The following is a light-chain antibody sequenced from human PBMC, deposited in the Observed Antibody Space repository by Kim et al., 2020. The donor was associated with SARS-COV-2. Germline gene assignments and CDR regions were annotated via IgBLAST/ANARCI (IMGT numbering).Light chain of an antibody. CDR3: QQYHHWTPLT. J-gene: IGKJ4*02. CDR2: GAA. Sequence: EVVLTQSPATLSVSPGERATLSCRASQSISSDLAWYQQKPGQSPRLLISGAAGRASGIPPRFSATGSGTEFSLTISSLQPEDVAVYYCQQYHHWTPLTFGGGTKVDIK. V-gene: IGKV3-15*01. CDR1: QSISSD.